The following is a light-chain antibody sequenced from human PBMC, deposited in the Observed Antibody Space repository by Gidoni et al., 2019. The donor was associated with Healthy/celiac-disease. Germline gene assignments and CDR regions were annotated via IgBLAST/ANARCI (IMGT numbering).Light chain of an antibody. J-gene: IGKJ1*01. CDR2: LGS. Sequence: DIVMTQSPLSLPVTPGEPASISCTSSQSLLHSDGYNYLDWYLQKPGQSPQLLIYLGSNRASGVPDRFSGSGSGTDFTLKIRRVEAEDVGVYHCMQALQTPRTFGQGTKVEIK. CDR1: QSLLHSDGYNY. V-gene: IGKV2-28*01. CDR3: MQALQTPRT.